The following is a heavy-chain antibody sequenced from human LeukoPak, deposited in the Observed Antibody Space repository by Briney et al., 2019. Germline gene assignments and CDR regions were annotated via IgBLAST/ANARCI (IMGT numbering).Heavy chain of an antibody. J-gene: IGHJ4*02. Sequence: PGGSLRLSCAASGFTVSSNYMSWVRQAPGKGLEWVSVIYSGGSTYYADSVKGRFTISRDNSKNTLYLQMNSLRADDTAVYYCARGRSGSYQTPDYWGQGTLVTVSS. CDR2: IYSGGST. CDR1: GFTVSSNY. V-gene: IGHV3-66*01. CDR3: ARGRSGSYQTPDY. D-gene: IGHD1-26*01.